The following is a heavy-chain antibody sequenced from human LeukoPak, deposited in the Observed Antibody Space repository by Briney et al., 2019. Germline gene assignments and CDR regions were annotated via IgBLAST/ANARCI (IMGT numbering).Heavy chain of an antibody. V-gene: IGHV3-23*01. D-gene: IGHD5-24*01. CDR3: AKDSERDGYTYGEY. CDR2: ISGSGGST. Sequence: QPGGSLRLSCAASGFSFSDYYMNWIRQAPGKGLEWVSAISGSGGSTYYADSVKGRFTISRDNSKNTLYLQMNSLRVEDTAVYYCAKDSERDGYTYGEYWGQGTLVTVSS. CDR1: GFSFSDYY. J-gene: IGHJ4*02.